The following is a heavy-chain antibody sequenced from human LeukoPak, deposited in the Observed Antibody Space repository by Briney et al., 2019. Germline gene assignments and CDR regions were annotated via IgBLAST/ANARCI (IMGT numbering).Heavy chain of an antibody. CDR1: GFTFSDYQ. CDR2: IKQDENEK. J-gene: IGHJ4*02. V-gene: IGHV3-7*05. Sequence: GGSLRLSCAASGFTFSDYQMTWVRQAPGKGLEWVATIKQDENEKYYVDSVRGRFTISRDNAKNSLFLHMNSLRDEDTAIYYCAEVESSYCRIWGQGTLVTVSS. D-gene: IGHD3-10*01. CDR3: AEVESSYCRI.